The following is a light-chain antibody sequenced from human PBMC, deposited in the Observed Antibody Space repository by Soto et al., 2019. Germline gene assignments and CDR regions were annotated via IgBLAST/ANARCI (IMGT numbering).Light chain of an antibody. J-gene: IGKJ4*01. V-gene: IGKV3-11*01. CDR3: LHRYNWPLT. CDR2: DAS. CDR1: QSVSSY. Sequence: EIVLTQSPATLSLSPGERATLSCRASQSVSSYLAWYQHKPGQSPRLLIYDASNRATGIPARFSGSGSGTDFTLTISSLEAEDFAVYYCLHRYNWPLTFGGGTKVGIK.